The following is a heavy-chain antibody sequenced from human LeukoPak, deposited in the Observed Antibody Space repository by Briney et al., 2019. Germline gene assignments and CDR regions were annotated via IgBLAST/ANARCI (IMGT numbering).Heavy chain of an antibody. Sequence: GGSLRLSCAASGFTVSSNYMSWVRQAPGKGLEWVSVIYSGGSTYYADSVKGRFTISRDNSKNTLYLQMNILRAEDTAVYYCARSGVHYYYYYMDVWGKGTTVTISS. D-gene: IGHD1-14*01. CDR1: GFTVSSNY. J-gene: IGHJ6*03. CDR2: IYSGGST. CDR3: ARSGVHYYYYYMDV. V-gene: IGHV3-53*01.